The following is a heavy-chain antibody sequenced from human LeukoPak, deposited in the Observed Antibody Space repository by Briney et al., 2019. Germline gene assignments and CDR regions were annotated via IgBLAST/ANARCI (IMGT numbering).Heavy chain of an antibody. J-gene: IGHJ4*02. D-gene: IGHD6-19*01. CDR1: GFTFSSHG. V-gene: IGHV3-30*18. Sequence: GGSLRLSCAASGFTFSSHGMHWVRQAPGKGLEWVAVISYDGSNKYYADSVKGRFTISRDNSKNTLYLQMNSLRAEDTAVYYCAKGIAVAGTLLTPPDCWGQGTLVTVSS. CDR3: AKGIAVAGTLLTPPDC. CDR2: ISYDGSNK.